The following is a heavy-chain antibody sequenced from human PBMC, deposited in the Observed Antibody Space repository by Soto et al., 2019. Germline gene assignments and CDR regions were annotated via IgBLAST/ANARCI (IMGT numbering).Heavy chain of an antibody. Sequence: SLRLSCAASGFTFSSYAMSWVRQAPGKGLEWVSAISGSGGSTYYADSVKGRFTISRDNSKNTLYLQMNSLRAEDTAVYYCAGPDCGGDCYLDYWGQGTLVTVPS. D-gene: IGHD2-21*02. CDR1: GFTFSSYA. CDR3: AGPDCGGDCYLDY. CDR2: ISGSGGST. V-gene: IGHV3-23*01. J-gene: IGHJ4*02.